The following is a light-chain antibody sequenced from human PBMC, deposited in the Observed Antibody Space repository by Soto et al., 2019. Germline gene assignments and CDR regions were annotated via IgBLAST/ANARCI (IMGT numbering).Light chain of an antibody. CDR3: QQFASSPRT. J-gene: IGKJ1*01. V-gene: IGKV3-20*01. Sequence: EIVLTQSPGTLSLSPGERATLFCRASQSVAPSQLAWYQQKPGQAPRLLIGASSRATGIPDRFSASGSGTVFTLTISRLEPEDFAVYYCQQFASSPRTFGRGTTVEIK. CDR1: QSVAPSQ. CDR2: GAS.